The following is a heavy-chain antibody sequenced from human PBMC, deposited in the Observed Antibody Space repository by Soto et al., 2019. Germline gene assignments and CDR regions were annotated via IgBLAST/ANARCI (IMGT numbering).Heavy chain of an antibody. J-gene: IGHJ5*02. CDR3: AKEAGVVPAAMGFDP. CDR1: GGSIRGYY. Sequence: PSETLSLTCTVSGGSIRGYYWSWIRQPPGKGLQYIGCIYYSGSTNYNPSLRSRVSISIDTSKNQLPLNLSSVTAADTAIYYCAKEAGVVPAAMGFDPWGPGTLVTVSS. V-gene: IGHV4-59*01. CDR2: IYYSGST. D-gene: IGHD2-2*01.